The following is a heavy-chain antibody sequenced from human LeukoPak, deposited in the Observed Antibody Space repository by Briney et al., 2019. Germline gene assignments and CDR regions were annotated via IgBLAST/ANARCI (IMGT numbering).Heavy chain of an antibody. CDR1: GFTFSTYG. J-gene: IGHJ3*02. Sequence: PGGSLRLSCAASGFTFSTYGMSWVRQAPGKGLEWVSSIRGSGGITYYADSVKGRFTISRDNSKNTLYLQMNSLRAEDTAVYYCAKRPAGGDAFDIWGQGTMVTVSS. D-gene: IGHD3-10*01. CDR2: IRGSGGIT. CDR3: AKRPAGGDAFDI. V-gene: IGHV3-23*01.